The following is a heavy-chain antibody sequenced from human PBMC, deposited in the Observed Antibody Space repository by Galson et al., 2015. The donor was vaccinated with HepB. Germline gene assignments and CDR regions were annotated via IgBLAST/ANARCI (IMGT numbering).Heavy chain of an antibody. D-gene: IGHD3-3*01. CDR3: LASPYYDFWSGYYSTSDYGMDV. CDR2: IVVGSGNT. V-gene: IGHV1-58*01. CDR1: GFTFTSSA. J-gene: IGHJ6*02. Sequence: SVKVSCKASGFTFTSSAVQWVRQARGQRLEWIGWIVVGSGNTNYAQKFQERVTITRDMSTSTAYMELSSLRSEDTAVYYCLASPYYDFWSGYYSTSDYGMDVWGQGTTVTVSS.